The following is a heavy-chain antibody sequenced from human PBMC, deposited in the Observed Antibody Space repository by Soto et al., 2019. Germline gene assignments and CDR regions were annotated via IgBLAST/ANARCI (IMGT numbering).Heavy chain of an antibody. Sequence: QVQLVQSGAEVKKPGASVKVSCKASGYTFTSYYMHWVRQAPGQGLEWMGIINPSGGSTSYAQKFQGRVTMTRDTSTSTVYMELSSLRSEDTAVYYCARDSSRGYSYGYYFDYWGQGTLVTVSS. D-gene: IGHD5-18*01. J-gene: IGHJ4*02. CDR2: INPSGGST. CDR1: GYTFTSYY. V-gene: IGHV1-46*01. CDR3: ARDSSRGYSYGYYFDY.